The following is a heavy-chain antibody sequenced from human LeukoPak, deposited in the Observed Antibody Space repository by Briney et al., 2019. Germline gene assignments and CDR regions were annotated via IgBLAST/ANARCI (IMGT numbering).Heavy chain of an antibody. J-gene: IGHJ5*02. Sequence: PSQTLSLTCTVSGGSISSYYWSWIRQPPGKGLEWIGYIYYSGSTNYNPSLKSRVTISVDTSKNQFSLKLSSVTAADTAVYYCAGGGYQRDWFDPWGQGTLVTVSS. CDR2: IYYSGST. CDR1: GGSISSYY. D-gene: IGHD2-15*01. CDR3: AGGGYQRDWFDP. V-gene: IGHV4-59*01.